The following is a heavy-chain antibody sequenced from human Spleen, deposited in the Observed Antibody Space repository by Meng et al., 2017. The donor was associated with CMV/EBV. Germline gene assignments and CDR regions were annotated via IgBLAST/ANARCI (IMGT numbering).Heavy chain of an antibody. Sequence: SETLSLTCTVSGGSISSSSYYWGWIRQPPGKGLEWIGSIYYSGSTYYNPSLKSRVTISVDTSKNQFSLKLRSVTAADTAVYYCARDRVWRALREYHNGMDVWGQGTMVTVSS. CDR2: IYYSGST. CDR1: GGSISSSSYY. CDR3: ARDRVWRALREYHNGMDV. J-gene: IGHJ6*02. D-gene: IGHD3-3*01. V-gene: IGHV4-39*07.